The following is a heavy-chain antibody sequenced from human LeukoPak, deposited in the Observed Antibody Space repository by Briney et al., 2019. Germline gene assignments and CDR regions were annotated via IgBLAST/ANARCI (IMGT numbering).Heavy chain of an antibody. CDR1: GFTFSDYY. V-gene: IGHV3-11*04. J-gene: IGHJ4*02. CDR3: AGTRLGSYDSSGYFTR. CDR2: ISSSGSTI. D-gene: IGHD3-22*01. Sequence: GSLRLSCAASGFTFSDYYMSWIRQAPGKGLEWVSYISSSGSTIYYADSVKGRFTISRDNAKNSLYLQMNSLRAEDTAVYYCAGTRLGSYDSSGYFTRWGQGTLVTVSS.